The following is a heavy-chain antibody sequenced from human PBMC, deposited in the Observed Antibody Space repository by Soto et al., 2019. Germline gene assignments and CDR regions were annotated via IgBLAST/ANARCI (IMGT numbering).Heavy chain of an antibody. V-gene: IGHV3-7*03. CDR3: ARERYSYGFDY. D-gene: IGHD5-18*01. CDR2: INQDGSEN. CDR1: GFTFTMYW. Sequence: GGSLRLSCAASGFTFTMYWMTWVRQAPGQGLEWVANINQDGSENNYVDSVKGRFTVSRDNAKNSLFLQMISLRAEDTAVYYCARERYSYGFDYWGQGTVVTVSS. J-gene: IGHJ4*02.